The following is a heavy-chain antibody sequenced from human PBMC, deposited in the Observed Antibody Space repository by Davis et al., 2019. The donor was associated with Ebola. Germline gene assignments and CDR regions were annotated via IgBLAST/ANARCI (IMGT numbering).Heavy chain of an antibody. D-gene: IGHD6-13*01. V-gene: IGHV3-21*04. CDR3: AKGGYGQQLPLYYYGMDV. J-gene: IGHJ6*02. CDR1: GFTVSSNY. CDR2: ISSSSSYI. Sequence: GGSLRLSCAASGFTVSSNYMSWVRQAPGKGLEWVSSISSSSSYIYYADSVKGRFTISRDNSKNTLYLQMNSLRAEDTAVYYCAKGGYGQQLPLYYYGMDVWGQGTTVTVSS.